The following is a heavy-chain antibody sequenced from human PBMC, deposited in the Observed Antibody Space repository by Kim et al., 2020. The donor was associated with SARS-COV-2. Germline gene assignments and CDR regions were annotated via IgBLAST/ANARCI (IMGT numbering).Heavy chain of an antibody. CDR3: ARESAISGATLDY. D-gene: IGHD1-26*01. Sequence: YSTALKTRLTNSKDTSKNQVVLTMTNMDPVDTATYYCARESAISGATLDYWGQGTLVTVSS. V-gene: IGHV2-70*01. J-gene: IGHJ4*02.